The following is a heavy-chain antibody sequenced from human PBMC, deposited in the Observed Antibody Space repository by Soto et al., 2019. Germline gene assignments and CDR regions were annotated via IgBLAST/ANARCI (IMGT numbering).Heavy chain of an antibody. V-gene: IGHV2-5*01. CDR2: IFWNDDK. Sequence: QITLKESGPTLVKPTQTLTLTCTFSGFSLSTSGVGVGWIRQPPGKALEWLALIFWNDDKRYSPSLKRRLAITNDTSKNQVVLTMTNMDPVDTATYYCAHRQLAVAAVSYYFGYWGQGALVTVSS. CDR1: GFSLSTSGVG. D-gene: IGHD6-19*01. J-gene: IGHJ4*02. CDR3: AHRQLAVAAVSYYFGY.